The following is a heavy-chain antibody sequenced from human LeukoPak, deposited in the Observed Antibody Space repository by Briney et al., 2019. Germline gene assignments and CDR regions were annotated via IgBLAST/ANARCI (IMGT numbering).Heavy chain of an antibody. CDR3: AKAVWIQLWFDY. J-gene: IGHJ4*02. V-gene: IGHV3-30*02. Sequence: GGSLRLSCAASGFTFSSYGMHWVRQAPGKGLEWVAFIRYDGSSKYYTDSVKGRFTVSRDNSKNTLYLQMNSLRAEDTAVYYCAKAVWIQLWFDYWGQGTLVTVSS. CDR1: GFTFSSYG. CDR2: IRYDGSSK. D-gene: IGHD5-18*01.